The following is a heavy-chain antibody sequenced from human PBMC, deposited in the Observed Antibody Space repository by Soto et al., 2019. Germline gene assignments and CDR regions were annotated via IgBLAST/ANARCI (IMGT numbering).Heavy chain of an antibody. J-gene: IGHJ5*02. CDR2: IHAGGST. Sequence: EVQLVETGGGLIQPGGSLRLSCAASGFSVSNNYMSWVRQAPGKGLEWVSIIHAGGSTYYADSVKGRFTISRDNSKNTVYLQMNGLRDEETDMYYCASLAVAEGFDPWGQGTLVTVSS. CDR3: ASLAVAEGFDP. CDR1: GFSVSNNY. D-gene: IGHD6-19*01. V-gene: IGHV3-53*02.